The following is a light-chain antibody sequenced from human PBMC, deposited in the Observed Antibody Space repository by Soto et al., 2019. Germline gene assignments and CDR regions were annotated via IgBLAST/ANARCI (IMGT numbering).Light chain of an antibody. CDR2: DAS. Sequence: EIVLTQSPATLSLSPGERATLSCRASQSVSSYLAWYQQKPGQAPRLLIYDASDRATGITARFSGSGSGTDFSLTISSLEPEDFAVYYCQQRFTWPLFTFGPGTKVDIK. CDR1: QSVSSY. J-gene: IGKJ3*01. CDR3: QQRFTWPLFT. V-gene: IGKV3-11*01.